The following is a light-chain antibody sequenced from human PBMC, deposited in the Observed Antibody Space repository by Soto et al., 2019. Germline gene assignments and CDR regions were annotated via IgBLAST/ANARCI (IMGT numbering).Light chain of an antibody. Sequence: QSVLTQPASVSGSPGQSITISCTGSSSDVGGYNHVSWYQQHPGKAPKLMIYDVSNRPSGVSNRFSGSKSGNTASLTISGLQAEDEADYYCSSYTSSSTRGVFGGGTQLTVL. J-gene: IGLJ2*01. CDR3: SSYTSSSTRGV. V-gene: IGLV2-14*01. CDR1: SSDVGGYNH. CDR2: DVS.